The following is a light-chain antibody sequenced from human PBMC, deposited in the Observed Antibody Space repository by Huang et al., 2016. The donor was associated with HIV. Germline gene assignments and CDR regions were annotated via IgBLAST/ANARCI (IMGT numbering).Light chain of an antibody. CDR3: QQLHDYPVT. CDR2: AAS. J-gene: IGKJ5*01. CDR1: QDISNS. Sequence: IQLTQSPSSLSASVGDRVIITCRASQDISNSLAWYQQKPGKAPKSLIFAASTLQSGVSSRFSGSASGTYFTLTINDLQPEDFATYYCQQLHDYPVTFGQGTRLDI. V-gene: IGKV1-9*01.